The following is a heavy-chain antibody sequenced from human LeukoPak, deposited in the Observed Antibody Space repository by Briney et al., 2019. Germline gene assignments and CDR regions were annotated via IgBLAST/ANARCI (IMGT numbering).Heavy chain of an antibody. CDR3: ARTLDSRRYIVRRPYSMDV. V-gene: IGHV4-34*01. CDR2: INHSGST. Sequence: SETLSLTCAVYGGSFSGYYWNWIRQPPGKGLEWVGEINHSGSTTYNRSLKSRVTISLDTSKNQFSLKLSSVTAADTAVYYCARTLDSRRYIVRRPYSMDVWGQGTTVTVSS. CDR1: GGSFSGYY. J-gene: IGHJ6*02. D-gene: IGHD3-22*01.